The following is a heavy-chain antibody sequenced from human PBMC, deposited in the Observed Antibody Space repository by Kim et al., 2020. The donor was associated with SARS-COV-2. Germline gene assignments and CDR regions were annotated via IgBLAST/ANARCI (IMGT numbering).Heavy chain of an antibody. CDR3: ARDSSYCSGGSCYYYYGMDV. Sequence: SETLSLTCTVSGGSVSSGSYYWSWIRQPPGKGLEWIGYIYYSGSTNYNPSLKSRVTISVDTSKNQFSLKLSSVTAADTAVYYCARDSSYCSGGSCYYYYGMDVWGQGTTATVSS. CDR2: IYYSGST. D-gene: IGHD2-15*01. J-gene: IGHJ6*02. CDR1: GGSVSSGSYY. V-gene: IGHV4-61*01.